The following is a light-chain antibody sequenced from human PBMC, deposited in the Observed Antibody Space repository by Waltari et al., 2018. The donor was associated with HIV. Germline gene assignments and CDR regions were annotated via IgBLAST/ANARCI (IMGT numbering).Light chain of an antibody. CDR2: RNN. CDR1: SSNIGRFY. V-gene: IGLV1-47*01. Sequence: QSVLSQPPSASGTPGQRVTISCSGSSSNIGRFYVSWYRQVPATTPQLLISRNNQPPSGVPHRFSGSTSGTSASLDIMGLRSEDEAYYYCAAWNDNLSGVVFGGGTELTVL. CDR3: AAWNDNLSGVV. J-gene: IGLJ2*01.